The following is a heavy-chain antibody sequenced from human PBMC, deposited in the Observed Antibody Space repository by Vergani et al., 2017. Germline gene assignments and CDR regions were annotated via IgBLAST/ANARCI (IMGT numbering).Heavy chain of an antibody. J-gene: IGHJ4*02. D-gene: IGHD3-16*02. Sequence: QVQLVQSGAEVKKPGASVKVSCKASRYSFTSYAMHWVRQAPGQRLEWMGWINAGNGNTKYSQKFQGRVTITRDTSASTANMELSSLRSEDTAVYYCARVGFYDYVWGSYRLRGGYYFDYWGQGTLVTVSS. CDR2: INAGNGNT. CDR1: RYSFTSYA. V-gene: IGHV1-3*01. CDR3: ARVGFYDYVWGSYRLRGGYYFDY.